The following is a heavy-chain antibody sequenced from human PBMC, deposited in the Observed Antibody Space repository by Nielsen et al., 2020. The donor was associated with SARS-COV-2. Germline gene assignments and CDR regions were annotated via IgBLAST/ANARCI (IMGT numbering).Heavy chain of an antibody. CDR1: GFTVSNNY. CDR3: ARDRPMIASYYYAMDV. V-gene: IGHV3-66*01. D-gene: IGHD2-21*01. J-gene: IGHJ6*02. CDR2: IYSGGTT. Sequence: GGSLRLSCAASGFTVSNNYMNWVRQAPGKGLEWVSVIYSGGTTYYADPVKGRFTISRDNSKNTLYLQMNSLRAEDTAVYYCARDRPMIASYYYAMDVWGQGTTVTVSS.